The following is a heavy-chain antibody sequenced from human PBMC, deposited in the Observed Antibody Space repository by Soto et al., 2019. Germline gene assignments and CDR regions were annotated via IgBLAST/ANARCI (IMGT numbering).Heavy chain of an antibody. CDR1: GGSISSYY. V-gene: IGHV4-59*01. CDR3: ARLPWAGYGGVFDP. CDR2: IYYSGST. J-gene: IGHJ5*02. Sequence: PSETLSLTXTVSGGSISSYYWSWIRQPPGKGLEWIGYIYYSGSTNYNPSLKSRVTISVDTSKNQFSLKLSSVTAADTAVYFCARLPWAGYGGVFDPWGQGTLVTVSS. D-gene: IGHD2-8*02.